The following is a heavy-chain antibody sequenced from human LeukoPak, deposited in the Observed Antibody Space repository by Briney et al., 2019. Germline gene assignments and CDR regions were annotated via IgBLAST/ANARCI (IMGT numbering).Heavy chain of an antibody. CDR2: IYTSGTT. CDR3: ARDPWFYYDSGGYFQT. Sequence: PSEALSLTCTVSGGSISSGSYYWSWIRQPAGKGLEWIGRIYTSGTTNYNPSLKSRVTISVDTSKNQFSLKLSSATAADTAVYYCARDPWFYYDSGGYFQTWGQGTLVTVSS. D-gene: IGHD3-22*01. J-gene: IGHJ4*02. CDR1: GGSISSGSYY. V-gene: IGHV4-61*02.